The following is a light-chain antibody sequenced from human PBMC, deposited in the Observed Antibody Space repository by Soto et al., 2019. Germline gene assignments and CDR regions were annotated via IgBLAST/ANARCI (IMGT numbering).Light chain of an antibody. J-gene: IGKJ5*01. CDR2: YIS. V-gene: IGKV3D-15*01. CDR1: QSAGNF. Sequence: EIVMPQSPATLSVSPGATAPLSCRASQSAGNFLAWYQQKPGQAPRLLIYYISTRATGIPARFSGSGSGTEFTLTINSLQSEDSAVYYCQQHNQWPITFGQGTRLEIK. CDR3: QQHNQWPIT.